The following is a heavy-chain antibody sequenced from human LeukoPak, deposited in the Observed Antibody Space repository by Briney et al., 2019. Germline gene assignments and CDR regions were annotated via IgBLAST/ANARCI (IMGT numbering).Heavy chain of an antibody. D-gene: IGHD1-7*01. CDR1: GFPFSSYA. J-gene: IGHJ4*02. V-gene: IGHV3-30-3*01. Sequence: GGSLRLSCAASGFPFSSYAMHWVRQAPGKGLEWVAVISYDGSNKYYADSVKGRFTISRDNSKDTLYLQMNSLRAEDTAVYYCAREDTQPSSDITGTTGLDYWGQGTLVTVSS. CDR3: AREDTQPSSDITGTTGLDY. CDR2: ISYDGSNK.